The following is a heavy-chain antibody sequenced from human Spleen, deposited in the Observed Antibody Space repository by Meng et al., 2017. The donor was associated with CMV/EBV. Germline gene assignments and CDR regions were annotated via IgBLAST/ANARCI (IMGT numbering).Heavy chain of an antibody. Sequence: SLKISCTASGFTFDDYAMHWVRQAPGKGLEWVSGISWNSGSIGYADSVKGRFTISRDNSRNTLYLQMTGLRAEDTAVYYCARDVTAATNYFDYWGQGTLVTVSS. CDR3: ARDVTAATNYFDY. D-gene: IGHD1-26*01. J-gene: IGHJ4*02. CDR2: ISWNSGSI. CDR1: GFTFDDYA. V-gene: IGHV3-9*01.